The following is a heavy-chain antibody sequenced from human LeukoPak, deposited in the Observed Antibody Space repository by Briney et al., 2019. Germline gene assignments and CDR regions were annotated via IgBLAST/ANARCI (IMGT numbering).Heavy chain of an antibody. Sequence: GGSLRLSCVASGFTLRSYVMNWVRQAPGKGLEWVSYISSSGSTIYYADSVKGRFTISRDNAKNSLYLQMNSLRAEDTAVYYCAELGITMIGDVWGKGTTVTISS. CDR3: AELGITMIGDV. J-gene: IGHJ6*04. V-gene: IGHV3-48*03. D-gene: IGHD3-10*02. CDR2: ISSSGSTI. CDR1: GFTLRSYV.